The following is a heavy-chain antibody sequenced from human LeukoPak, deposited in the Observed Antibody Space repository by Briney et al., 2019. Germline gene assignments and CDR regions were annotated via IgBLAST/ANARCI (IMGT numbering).Heavy chain of an antibody. CDR2: ISSSSSYI. J-gene: IGHJ1*01. D-gene: IGHD2-2*03. CDR1: GFTFSSYS. CDR3: ARMDRKAASAEYFQH. V-gene: IGHV3-21*01. Sequence: GGSLRLSCAASGFTFSSYSMNWVRQAPGKGLEWVSSISSSSSYIYYADSVKGRFTISRDNAKYSLYLQMNSLRAEDTAVYYCARMDRKAASAEYFQHWGQGTLVTVSS.